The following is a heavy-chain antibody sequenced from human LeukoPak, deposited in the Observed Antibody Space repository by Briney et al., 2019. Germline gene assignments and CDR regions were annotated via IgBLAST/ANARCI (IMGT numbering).Heavy chain of an antibody. CDR1: GYSISNGYY. CDR3: ARDYYGSGSYYNRDAFDI. CDR2: IYHRGST. V-gene: IGHV4-38-2*02. J-gene: IGHJ3*02. Sequence: PSETLSLTCTVSGYSISNGYYWGWIRQPPGKGLEWIGSIYHRGSTYYNPSLKSRVTISVDTSKNQFSLKLGSVTAADTAVYYCARDYYGSGSYYNRDAFDIWGQGTMVTVSS. D-gene: IGHD3-10*01.